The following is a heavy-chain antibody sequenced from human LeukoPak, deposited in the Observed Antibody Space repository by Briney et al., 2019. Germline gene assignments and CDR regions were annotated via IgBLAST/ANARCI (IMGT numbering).Heavy chain of an antibody. CDR2: ISTYNGNT. D-gene: IGHD3-3*01. Sequence: ASVKVSCKASGYTFTKYGITWVRQAPGQGLEWMGWISTYNGNTNYAQKLQGRVTITRNTSISTAYMELSSLRSEDTAVYYCARGLRFLEWLYYMDVWGKGTTVTVSS. V-gene: IGHV1-18*01. CDR3: ARGLRFLEWLYYMDV. J-gene: IGHJ6*03. CDR1: GYTFTKYG.